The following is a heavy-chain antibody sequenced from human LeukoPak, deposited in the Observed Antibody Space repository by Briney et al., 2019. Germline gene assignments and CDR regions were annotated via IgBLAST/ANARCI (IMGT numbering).Heavy chain of an antibody. J-gene: IGHJ4*02. CDR2: IWYDASNE. CDR1: GFTFSRNG. CDR3: ARLSGTYLIDY. V-gene: IGHV3-33*01. Sequence: PGGSLRLSCAASGFTFSRNGMHWVRQAPGKGLEWVALIWYDASNEYYADSVKGLFTISRDNSKNTLYLQMNSLRVEDTAVYYCARLSGTYLIDYWGQGTLVTVSS. D-gene: IGHD1-26*01.